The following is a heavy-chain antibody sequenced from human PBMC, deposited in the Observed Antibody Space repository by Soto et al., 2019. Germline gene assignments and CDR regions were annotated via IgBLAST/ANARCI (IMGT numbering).Heavy chain of an antibody. CDR2: INPNSGGT. D-gene: IGHD3-22*01. Sequence: GASVKVSCKASGYTFTGYYMHWVRQAPGQGLEWMGWINPNSGGTNYAQKFQGWVTMTRDTSISTAYMELSRLRSDDTAVYYCARELITLYYDSSGYPEYYYYAMDVWGKGTTVTVSS. CDR1: GYTFTGYY. J-gene: IGHJ6*04. CDR3: ARELITLYYDSSGYPEYYYYAMDV. V-gene: IGHV1-2*04.